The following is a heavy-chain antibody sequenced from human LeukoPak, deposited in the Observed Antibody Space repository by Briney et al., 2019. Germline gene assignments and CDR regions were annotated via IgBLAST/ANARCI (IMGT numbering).Heavy chain of an antibody. D-gene: IGHD3-22*01. CDR1: GGTFSSYA. J-gene: IGHJ3*02. V-gene: IGHV1-69*05. CDR2: IIPIFGTA. CDR3: ARVSSGYYYTDAFDI. Sequence: SVKVSCKASGGTFSSYAISWVRQAPGQGLEWMGRIIPIFGTANYAQKFQGRVKITTDESTSTAYMELSSLRSEDTAVYYCARVSSGYYYTDAFDIWGQGTMVTVSS.